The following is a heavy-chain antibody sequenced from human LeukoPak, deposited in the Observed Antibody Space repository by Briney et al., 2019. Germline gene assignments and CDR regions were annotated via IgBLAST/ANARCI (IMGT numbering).Heavy chain of an antibody. D-gene: IGHD1-26*01. CDR1: GFTFSSYG. Sequence: GGSLRVSCAASGFTFSSYGMHWVRQAPGIGLEYVSAISNNGGSTYYANSVKGRFTISRDNSKNTLYLQMGSLRPEDMAVYYCARVEWELLEGAFDIWGQGTMVTVSS. V-gene: IGHV3-64*01. J-gene: IGHJ3*02. CDR3: ARVEWELLEGAFDI. CDR2: ISNNGGST.